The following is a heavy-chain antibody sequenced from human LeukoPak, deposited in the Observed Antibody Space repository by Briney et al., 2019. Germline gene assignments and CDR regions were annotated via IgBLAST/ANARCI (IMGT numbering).Heavy chain of an antibody. Sequence: PGGSLRLSCAASGFTFSTYSMNWVRQAPGKGLEWVSSISSGSRYIYYADSVKGRFTISRDNSKNTLFLQMNSLRGEDTAVYYCAKDRGYDFSYGMDVWGQGTTVIVSS. V-gene: IGHV3-21*04. CDR3: AKDRGYDFSYGMDV. CDR1: GFTFSTYS. J-gene: IGHJ6*02. CDR2: ISSGSRYI. D-gene: IGHD3-3*01.